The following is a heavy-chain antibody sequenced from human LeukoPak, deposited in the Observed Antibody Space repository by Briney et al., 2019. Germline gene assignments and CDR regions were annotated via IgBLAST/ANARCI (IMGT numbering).Heavy chain of an antibody. Sequence: SETLSLTCAVSGGSISSSSYYWSWIRQPPGKGLEWIGYIYYSGSTNYNPSLKSRVAISVDTSKNQFSLKLSSVTAADTAVYYCAREEMATIGYFDYWGQGTLVTVSS. V-gene: IGHV4-61*01. J-gene: IGHJ4*02. D-gene: IGHD5-24*01. CDR3: AREEMATIGYFDY. CDR2: IYYSGST. CDR1: GGSISSSSYY.